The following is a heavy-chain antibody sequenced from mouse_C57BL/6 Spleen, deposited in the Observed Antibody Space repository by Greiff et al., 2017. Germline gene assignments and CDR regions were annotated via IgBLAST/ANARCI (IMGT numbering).Heavy chain of an antibody. CDR3: ARNYYGNYWFAY. Sequence: EVQLQQSGPELVKPGASVKISCKASGYTFTDYYMNWVKQSHGKSLEWIGDINPNNGGTSYNQKFKGKATLTVDKSSSTAYMELRSLTSEDSAVYYCARNYYGNYWFAYWGQGTLVTVSA. V-gene: IGHV1-26*01. D-gene: IGHD2-1*01. CDR1: GYTFTDYY. J-gene: IGHJ3*01. CDR2: INPNNGGT.